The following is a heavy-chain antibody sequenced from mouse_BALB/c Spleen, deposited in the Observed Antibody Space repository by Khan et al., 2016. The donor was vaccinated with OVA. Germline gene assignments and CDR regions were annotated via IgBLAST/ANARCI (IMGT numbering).Heavy chain of an antibody. J-gene: IGHJ4*01. CDR3: IRSVYYAYAYAMDY. Sequence: QLEASGPGLVKPSQSLSLTCTVTGYSITSDFAWNWVRQFPGNKLEWMGYLSFSGSTSYDPSLKSRLSNTRHTSKNQFFLQLNSVTTEDTATYDCIRSVYYAYAYAMDYWGQGISVTVSS. CDR2: LSFSGST. CDR1: GYSITSDFA. V-gene: IGHV3-2*02. D-gene: IGHD2-2*01.